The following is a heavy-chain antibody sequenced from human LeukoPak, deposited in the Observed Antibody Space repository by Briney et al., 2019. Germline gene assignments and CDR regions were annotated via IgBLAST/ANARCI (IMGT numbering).Heavy chain of an antibody. J-gene: IGHJ5*02. CDR2: ISGSVGST. CDR3: AKDQVDIVVLDP. D-gene: IGHD2-15*01. V-gene: IGHV3-23*01. CDR1: GFTFSSYA. Sequence: GGSLRLSCAASGFTFSSYAMSWVRQAPGKGLEWGSAISGSVGSTYYADSVKGRVTISRDNSKNTLYLQMNSLRAEDTAVYYCAKDQVDIVVLDPWGQGTLVTVSS.